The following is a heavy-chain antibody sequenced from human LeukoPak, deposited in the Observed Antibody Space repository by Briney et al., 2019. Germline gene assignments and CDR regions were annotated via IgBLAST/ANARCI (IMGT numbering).Heavy chain of an antibody. CDR2: VHLYGAS. Sequence: SETLSLTCAVSGGSILTTNWWSWVRQPPGKGLEWIGEVHLYGASIYNPSLKSRVNMSIDKSKNPLSLELTSVTAADTAIYYCTRESGAFSPFGFWGQGTLVAVCS. V-gene: IGHV4-4*02. CDR3: TRESGAFSPFGF. D-gene: IGHD1-26*01. CDR1: GGSILTTNW. J-gene: IGHJ4*02.